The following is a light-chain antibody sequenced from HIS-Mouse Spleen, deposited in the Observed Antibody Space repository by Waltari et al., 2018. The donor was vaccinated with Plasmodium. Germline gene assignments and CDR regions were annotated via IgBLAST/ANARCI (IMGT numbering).Light chain of an antibody. J-gene: IGLJ2*01. Sequence: QSALTQPPSASGAPGQSGTTPCPRTSGDVGGYNYVPWYQQHPGKAPKLMISEVSKPPSGVPDRFSGSKSGNTASLTVSGLQAEDEADYYCSSYAGSNNLVFGGGTKLTVL. CDR1: SGDVGGYNY. V-gene: IGLV2-8*01. CDR2: EVS. CDR3: SSYAGSNNLV.